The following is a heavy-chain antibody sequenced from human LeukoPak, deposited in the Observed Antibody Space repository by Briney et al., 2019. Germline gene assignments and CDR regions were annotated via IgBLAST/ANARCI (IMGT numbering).Heavy chain of an antibody. J-gene: IGHJ4*02. CDR2: INHSGST. D-gene: IGHD3-3*01. CDR1: GGSFSGYY. Sequence: KPSETLSLTCSVYGGSFSGYYWSWLRQPPGKGLEWIGEINHSGSTNYNPSLKSRVTISVDTSKNQFSLKLSSVTAADTAVYYCARDGVGTYYFDYWGQGTLVTVSS. V-gene: IGHV4-34*01. CDR3: ARDGVGTYYFDY.